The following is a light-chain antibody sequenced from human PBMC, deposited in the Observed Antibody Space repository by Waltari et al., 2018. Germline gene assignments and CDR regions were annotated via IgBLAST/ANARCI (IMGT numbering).Light chain of an antibody. CDR3: QQYNNWPPGDT. Sequence: ETVMTQSPASLSVSPGERATLSCRASQTIRTNLAWYQHKPGQAPRLLIRVASTRAPGIPARFSGSGSGTKFTLTISSLQSEDSAVYYCQQYNNWPPGDTFGQGTRLEVK. J-gene: IGKJ2*01. CDR2: VAS. CDR1: QTIRTN. V-gene: IGKV3-15*01.